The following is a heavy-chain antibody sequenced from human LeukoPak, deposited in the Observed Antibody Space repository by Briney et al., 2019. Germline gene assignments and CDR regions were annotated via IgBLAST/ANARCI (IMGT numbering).Heavy chain of an antibody. CDR3: AKDGAAVAFEYFQH. CDR2: ISWNSGSI. D-gene: IGHD6-19*01. Sequence: GGSLRLSCAASGFTFDDYAMHWVRQAPGKGLEWVSGISWNSGSIGYADSVKGRFTISRDNAKNSLYLQMNSLRAEDMALYYCAKDGAAVAFEYFQHWGQGTLVTVSS. CDR1: GFTFDDYA. J-gene: IGHJ1*01. V-gene: IGHV3-9*03.